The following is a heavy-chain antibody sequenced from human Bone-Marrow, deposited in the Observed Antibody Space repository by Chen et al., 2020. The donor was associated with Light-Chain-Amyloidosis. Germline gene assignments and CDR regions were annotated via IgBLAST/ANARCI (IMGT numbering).Heavy chain of an antibody. Sequence: EVQLVESGGGLVKPGGSLRLSCVASGFPFSSYTMNWVRQTPGRGLEWVSLISRSSSHIYYADSMRGRFTISRDNAKNSLYLQMNNLRAEDTAVYYCARGGSYYYFDYWGQGILVTVSS. D-gene: IGHD1-26*01. CDR2: ISRSSSHI. CDR3: ARGGSYYYFDY. J-gene: IGHJ4*02. CDR1: GFPFSSYT. V-gene: IGHV3-21*01.